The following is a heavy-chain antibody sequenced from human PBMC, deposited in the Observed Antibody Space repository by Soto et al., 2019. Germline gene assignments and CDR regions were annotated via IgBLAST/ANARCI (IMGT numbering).Heavy chain of an antibody. CDR2: MNPNSGNT. Sequence: QVQLVQSGAEVKKPGASVKVSCKASGYTFTSYDINWVRQATGQGLEWMGWMNPNSGNTGYAQKFHGRVNMTRNTSIRTAYMELSSLRSEDTAVYYCARWGITGPTTQIYYYYGMDVWGQGTTVTVSS. D-gene: IGHD1-7*01. V-gene: IGHV1-8*01. CDR1: GYTFTSYD. J-gene: IGHJ6*02. CDR3: ARWGITGPTTQIYYYYGMDV.